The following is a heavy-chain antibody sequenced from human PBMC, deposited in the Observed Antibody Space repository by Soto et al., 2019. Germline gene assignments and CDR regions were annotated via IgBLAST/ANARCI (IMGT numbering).Heavy chain of an antibody. CDR3: AKVPPLRYFDY. D-gene: IGHD5-12*01. J-gene: IGHJ4*02. V-gene: IGHV3-23*01. CDR1: GFTFSSYA. CDR2: ISGSGGST. Sequence: WGSLRLSCAASGFTFSSYAMSWFRQAPGKGLEWVSAISGSGGSTYYADSMKGRFTISRDNSKNTLYLQMNSLRAEDTAVYYCAKVPPLRYFDYWGQGTLVTVSS.